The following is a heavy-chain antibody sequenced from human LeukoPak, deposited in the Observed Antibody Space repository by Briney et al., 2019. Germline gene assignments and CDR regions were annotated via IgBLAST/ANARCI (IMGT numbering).Heavy chain of an antibody. V-gene: IGHV1-3*01. CDR2: INAGNGDT. Sequence: ASVKVSCKASGYTFTSYAMHWVRQAPGQRLEWMGWINAGNGDTKYSQKFQGRVTITRDTSASTAYMELSSLRSEDTAVYYCVRASITMVRGVINGLGYWGQGTLVTVSS. CDR3: VRASITMVRGVINGLGY. D-gene: IGHD3-10*01. CDR1: GYTFTSYA. J-gene: IGHJ4*02.